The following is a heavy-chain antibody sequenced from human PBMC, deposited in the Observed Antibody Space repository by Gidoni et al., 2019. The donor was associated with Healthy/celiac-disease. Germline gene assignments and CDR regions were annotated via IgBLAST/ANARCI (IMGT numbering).Heavy chain of an antibody. CDR3: ARDRVPYYYYGMDV. Sequence: QVQLVESGGGVVQPGRYLRPSCAASGFTFSSDAMHWVRQAPGQGLGWVAVISDDGSNKYYADSVKGRFTIPRDNSKNTLYLQMNSLRAEDTAVYYCARDRVPYYYYGMDVWGQGTTVTVSS. V-gene: IGHV3-30-3*01. CDR2: ISDDGSNK. CDR1: GFTFSSDA. J-gene: IGHJ6*02.